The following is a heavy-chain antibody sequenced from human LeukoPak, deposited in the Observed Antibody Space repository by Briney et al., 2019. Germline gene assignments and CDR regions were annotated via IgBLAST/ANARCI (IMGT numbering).Heavy chain of an antibody. CDR1: GYTFTGYY. CDR3: ARRQNVDTAMVKH. D-gene: IGHD5-18*01. CDR2: INPNSGGT. Sequence: ASVKVSCKASGYTFTGYYMHWVRQAPGQGLEWMGWINPNSGGTNYAQKFQGRVTMTRDTSISTAYMELSRLRSDDTAVYYCARRQNVDTAMVKHWGQGTLVTVSS. J-gene: IGHJ4*02. V-gene: IGHV1-2*02.